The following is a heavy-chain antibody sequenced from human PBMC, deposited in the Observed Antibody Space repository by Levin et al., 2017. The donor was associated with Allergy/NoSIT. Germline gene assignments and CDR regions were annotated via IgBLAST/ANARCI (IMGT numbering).Heavy chain of an antibody. CDR3: ASRRGNDFWSAYYWFDY. CDR1: GGSFSGYY. J-gene: IGHJ4*02. CDR2: INHSGST. V-gene: IGHV4-34*01. Sequence: PSETLSLTCAVYGGSFSGYYWSWIRQPPGKGLEWIGEINHSGSTNYNPSLKGRVTISVDTPKNHFSLKLSSVTAADTAVYYCASRRGNDFWSAYYWFDYWGQGSLVTVSS. D-gene: IGHD3-3*01.